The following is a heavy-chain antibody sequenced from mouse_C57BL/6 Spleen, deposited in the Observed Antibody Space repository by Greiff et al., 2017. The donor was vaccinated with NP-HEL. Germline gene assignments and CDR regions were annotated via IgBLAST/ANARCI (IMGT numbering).Heavy chain of an antibody. CDR3: VRHGDYDPFDY. J-gene: IGHJ2*01. CDR1: GFSFNTYA. Sequence: EVKVVESGGGLVQPKGSLKLSCAASGFSFNTYAMNWVRQAPGKGLEWVARIRSKSNNYATYYADSVKDRFTISRDDSESMLYLQMNNLKTEDTAMYYCVRHGDYDPFDYWGQGTTLTVSS. V-gene: IGHV10-1*01. CDR2: IRSKSNNYAT. D-gene: IGHD2-4*01.